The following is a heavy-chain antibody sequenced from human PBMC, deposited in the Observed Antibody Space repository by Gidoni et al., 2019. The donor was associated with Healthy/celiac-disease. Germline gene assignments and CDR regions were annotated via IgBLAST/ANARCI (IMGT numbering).Heavy chain of an antibody. Sequence: EVQLVASGGGLVQPGGSLRLSCAASGFTFSSYEMNWVRQAPGKGLGWVSYISSSGSTIYYADSVKGRFTISRDNAKNSLYLQMNSLRAEDTAVYYCAREWRGIAAAGGYYYYGMDVWGQGTTVTVSS. CDR3: AREWRGIAAAGGYYYYGMDV. CDR1: GFTFSSYE. D-gene: IGHD6-13*01. V-gene: IGHV3-48*03. CDR2: ISSSGSTI. J-gene: IGHJ6*02.